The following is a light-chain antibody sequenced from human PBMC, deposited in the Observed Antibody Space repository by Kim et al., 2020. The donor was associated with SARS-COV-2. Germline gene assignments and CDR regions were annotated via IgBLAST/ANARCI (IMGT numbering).Light chain of an antibody. CDR3: QQYNDWPLT. V-gene: IGKV3-15*01. CDR2: RAS. CDR1: QSVSTN. Sequence: EIVMTQSPATLSVSPGERATLSCRASQSVSTNLAWYQQRPGQAPRLLISRASTRATGIPDRFSGSGSGTEFTLTVSSLQSEDFAVYYCQQYNDWPLTFGGGTKVEI. J-gene: IGKJ4*01.